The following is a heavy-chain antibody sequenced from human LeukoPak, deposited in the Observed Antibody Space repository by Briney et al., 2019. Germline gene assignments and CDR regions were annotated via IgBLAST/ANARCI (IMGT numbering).Heavy chain of an antibody. CDR3: VKSGWLVSSGFDY. CDR1: GFTLSTNA. Sequence: GGSLRLSCLTSGFTLSTNAMSWVRQAPGKGLEYVSGISSNGGSTYYADSVKGRFTISRDNSKNTLYLQMSSLRAEDTAVYYCVKSGWLVSSGFDYWGQGTLVTVSS. CDR2: ISSNGGST. J-gene: IGHJ4*02. D-gene: IGHD6-19*01. V-gene: IGHV3-64D*06.